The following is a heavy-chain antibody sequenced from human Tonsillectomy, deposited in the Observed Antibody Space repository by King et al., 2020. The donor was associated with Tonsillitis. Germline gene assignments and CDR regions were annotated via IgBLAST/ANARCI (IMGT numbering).Heavy chain of an antibody. V-gene: IGHV3-23*01. CDR3: AKVTSAVGDY. J-gene: IGHJ4*02. CDR1: GFTFSSIA. D-gene: IGHD6-19*01. Sequence: EVQLMESGGGLVQPGGSLRFAWPAPGFTFSSIALSWVRQAPGQWREWVSAMSGSGGSTCCADSVKGRFSISRDNSKNTLLLQINSLRAEATAVYYWAKVTSAVGDYWGQGTLVTVSS. CDR2: MSGSGGST.